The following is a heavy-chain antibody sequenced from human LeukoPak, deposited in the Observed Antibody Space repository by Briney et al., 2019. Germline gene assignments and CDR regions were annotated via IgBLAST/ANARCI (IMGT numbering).Heavy chain of an antibody. CDR2: IYYSGST. D-gene: IGHD5-24*01. J-gene: IGHJ4*02. V-gene: IGHV4-39*01. Sequence: RSETLSLTCTVSGGSISSSSYYWGWLRQPPGKGLEWLGSIYYSGSTYYNPSLKSRVTISVDTSKNQFSLKLSSVTAADTAVYYCARRKRDGYNWYFDYWGQGTLVTVSS. CDR1: GGSISSSSYY. CDR3: ARRKRDGYNWYFDY.